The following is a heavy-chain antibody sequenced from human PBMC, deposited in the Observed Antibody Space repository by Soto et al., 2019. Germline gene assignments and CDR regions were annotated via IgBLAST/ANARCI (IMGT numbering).Heavy chain of an antibody. J-gene: IGHJ4*02. V-gene: IGHV3-30*18. CDR1: GFTFSSHG. CDR3: AKEWVYDSSGWSFDY. D-gene: IGHD3-22*01. Sequence: PGGSLRLSCAASGFTFSSHGMHWVRQAPGKGLEWVAVISNDGSNKYYADSVKGRFTISRDNSKNTLYLQMNSLRAEDTAVYYCAKEWVYDSSGWSFDYWGQGTLVTVSS. CDR2: ISNDGSNK.